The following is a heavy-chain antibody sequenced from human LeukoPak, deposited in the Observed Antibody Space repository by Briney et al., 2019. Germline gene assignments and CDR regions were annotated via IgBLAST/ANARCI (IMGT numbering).Heavy chain of an antibody. CDR3: ARVDNYGGNPPDY. CDR2: ISSSTSYI. Sequence: PGGSLRLSCAASGFTFNSYTMYWVRQAPGKGLEWVSSISSSTSYIYYADSVKGRFTISRDNAKNSLYLQMNSLRAEDTAVYYCARVDNYGGNPPDYWGQGNLVTVSS. J-gene: IGHJ4*02. CDR1: GFTFNSYT. D-gene: IGHD4-23*01. V-gene: IGHV3-21*01.